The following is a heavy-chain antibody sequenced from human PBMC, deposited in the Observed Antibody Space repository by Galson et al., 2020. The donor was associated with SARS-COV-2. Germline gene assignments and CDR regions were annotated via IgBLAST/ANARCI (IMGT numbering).Heavy chain of an antibody. J-gene: IGHJ4*02. V-gene: IGHV4-31*11. D-gene: IGHD3-22*01. CDR3: ARAPWNYYDSSDYFDY. CDR2: IYYSGST. CDR1: GGSISSGGYY. Sequence: SETLSLTCAVSGGSISSGGYYWSWIRQHPGHGREWIGYIYYSGSTYYNPSLKSRVTISVDTSKNQFSLKLSSVTAADTAVYYCARAPWNYYDSSDYFDYWGQGTLVTVSS.